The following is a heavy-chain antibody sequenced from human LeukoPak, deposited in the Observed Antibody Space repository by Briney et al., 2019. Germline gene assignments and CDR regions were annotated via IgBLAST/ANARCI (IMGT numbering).Heavy chain of an antibody. CDR3: ARSLRFLEWLFSD. J-gene: IGHJ4*02. D-gene: IGHD3-3*01. V-gene: IGHV4-39*01. Sequence: ASETLSLTCTVSGGSISSSSYYWGWIRQPPGKGLEWIGSIYYSGSTYYNPSLKSRVTISVDTSKNQFSLKLSSVTAADTAVYYCARSLRFLEWLFSDWGQGTLVTVSS. CDR2: IYYSGST. CDR1: GGSISSSSYY.